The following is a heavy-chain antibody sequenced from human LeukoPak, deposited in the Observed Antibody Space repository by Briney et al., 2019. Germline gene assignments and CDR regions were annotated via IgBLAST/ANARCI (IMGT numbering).Heavy chain of an antibody. CDR3: AREGYDSSGYYKTDY. CDR1: GSTFSSYW. Sequence: PGGSLRLSCAASGSTFSSYWMHWVRQAPGKGLVWVSRINSDGSSTSYADSVKGRFTISRDNAKNTLYLQMNSLRAEDTAVYYCAREGYDSSGYYKTDYWGQGTLVTVSS. V-gene: IGHV3-74*01. D-gene: IGHD3-22*01. CDR2: INSDGSST. J-gene: IGHJ4*02.